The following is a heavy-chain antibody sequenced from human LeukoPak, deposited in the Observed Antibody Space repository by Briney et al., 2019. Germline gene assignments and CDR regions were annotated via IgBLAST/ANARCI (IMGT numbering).Heavy chain of an antibody. V-gene: IGHV3-48*01. CDR3: ARDRLTSGSYFFDY. D-gene: IGHD1-26*01. Sequence: PGGSLRLSCAASAFTFSDYSMNWVRQAPGKGLEWLSYISGRSSTISYADSVRGRFTLSRDNAKNSMYLQMNSLRAEDTAVYYCARDRLTSGSYFFDYWGQGTLVTVSS. J-gene: IGHJ4*02. CDR2: ISGRSSTI. CDR1: AFTFSDYS.